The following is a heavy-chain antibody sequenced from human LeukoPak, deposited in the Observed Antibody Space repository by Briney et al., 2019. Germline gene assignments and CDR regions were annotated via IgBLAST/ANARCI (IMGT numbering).Heavy chain of an antibody. V-gene: IGHV3-7*01. CDR2: INRHGNEV. CDR3: ARVGTWELQRVFDY. CDR1: GFMFSDYW. Sequence: GGSLRLSCAASGFMFSDYWMTWVRQVPGTGLEWVANINRHGNEVHYVDSVKGRFTISRDNDKNSLYLQLDSLRVEDTAVYYCARVGTWELQRVFDYWGQGTLVTVSS. J-gene: IGHJ4*02. D-gene: IGHD1-1*01.